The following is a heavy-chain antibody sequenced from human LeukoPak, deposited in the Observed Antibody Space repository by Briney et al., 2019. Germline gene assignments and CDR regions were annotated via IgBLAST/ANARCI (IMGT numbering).Heavy chain of an antibody. D-gene: IGHD6-19*01. J-gene: IGHJ4*02. CDR1: GYTFTSYG. CDR3: ARDGYSSGWYEVDY. CDR2: ISAYNGNT. Sequence: ASVEVSCKASGYTFTSYGISWVRQAPGQGLEWMGWISAYNGNTNYAQKLQGRVTMTTDTSTSTAYMELRSLRSDDTAVYYCARDGYSSGWYEVDYWGQGTLVTVSS. V-gene: IGHV1-18*01.